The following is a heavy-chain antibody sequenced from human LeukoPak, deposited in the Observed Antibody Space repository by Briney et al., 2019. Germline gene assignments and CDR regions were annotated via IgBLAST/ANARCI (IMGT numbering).Heavy chain of an antibody. D-gene: IGHD2-8*01. V-gene: IGHV3-30-3*01. CDR2: ISYDGSNK. CDR1: GFTFSSYA. CDR3: ARDSEMVYAFYYYGMDV. J-gene: IGHJ6*02. Sequence: GRSLRLSCAASGFTFSSYAMHWVRQAPGNGLEWVAVISYDGSNKYYADSVKGRFTISRDNSKNTLYLQMNSLRAEDTAVYYCARDSEMVYAFYYYGMDVWGQGTTVTVSS.